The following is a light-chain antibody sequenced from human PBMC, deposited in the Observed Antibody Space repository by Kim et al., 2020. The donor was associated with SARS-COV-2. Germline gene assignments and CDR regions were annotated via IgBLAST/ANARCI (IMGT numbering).Light chain of an antibody. J-gene: IGKJ5*01. CDR2: DAS. CDR1: QDINNS. Sequence: ASVGDSITITCRASQDINNSLSWYQQRPGKAPKRLICDASNVQSGVPSRFSGSGSGTDFTFTITSLQPEDIGSFYCQQYDSLPITFGQGTRLEIK. V-gene: IGKV1-33*01. CDR3: QQYDSLPIT.